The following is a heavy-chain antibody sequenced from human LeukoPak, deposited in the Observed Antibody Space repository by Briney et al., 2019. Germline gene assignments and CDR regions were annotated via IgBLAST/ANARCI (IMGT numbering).Heavy chain of an antibody. Sequence: GGSLRLSCAASGFTFSSYGMRWVRQAPGKGLERVAVIWYDGSNKYYADSVKGRFTISRDNSKNTLYLQMNSLRAEDTAVYYCATDPEGYCSGGSCSDYWGQGTLVTVSS. CDR1: GFTFSSYG. J-gene: IGHJ4*02. V-gene: IGHV3-33*01. D-gene: IGHD2-15*01. CDR2: IWYDGSNK. CDR3: ATDPEGYCSGGSCSDY.